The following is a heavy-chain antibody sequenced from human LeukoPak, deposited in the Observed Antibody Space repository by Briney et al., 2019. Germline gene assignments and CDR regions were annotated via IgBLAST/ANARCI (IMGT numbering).Heavy chain of an antibody. D-gene: IGHD2-2*01. CDR3: ARRVGLGGCSSTSCHGAWFDP. CDR1: GYSFTSYW. J-gene: IGHJ5*02. Sequence: GESLKISCEGSGYSFTSYWIGWVRQLPGKGLEWMGIIYPGDYDTRYSPSFQGQVTMSADKSSSTAYLQWSSLKASDTAMYYGARRVGLGGCSSTSCHGAWFDPWGQGTLVTVSS. V-gene: IGHV5-51*01. CDR2: IYPGDYDT.